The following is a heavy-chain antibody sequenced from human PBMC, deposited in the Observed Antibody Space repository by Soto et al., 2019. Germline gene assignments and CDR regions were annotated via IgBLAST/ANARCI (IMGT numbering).Heavy chain of an antibody. CDR2: IYYSGST. Sequence: SETPSLTCTVSGGSISSGDYYWSWIRQPPGKGLEWIGYIYYSGSTYYNPSLKSRVTISVDTSKNQFSLKLSSVTAADTAVYYCARGRYDILTGYYPPGYWGQGTLVTVSS. D-gene: IGHD3-9*01. V-gene: IGHV4-30-4*01. CDR1: GGSISSGDYY. CDR3: ARGRYDILTGYYPPGY. J-gene: IGHJ4*02.